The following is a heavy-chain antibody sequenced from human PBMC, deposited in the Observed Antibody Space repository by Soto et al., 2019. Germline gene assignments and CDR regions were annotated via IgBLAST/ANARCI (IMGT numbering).Heavy chain of an antibody. CDR1: GGTFSSYA. CDR3: ARGRDIVLVPAAFLVDV. J-gene: IGHJ6*02. V-gene: IGHV1-69*13. CDR2: IIPIFGTA. D-gene: IGHD2-2*01. Sequence: SVKVSCKASGGTFSSYAISWVRQAPGQGLEWMGGIIPIFGTANYAQKFQGRVTITADESTSTAYMELSSLRSEDTAVYYCARGRDIVLVPAAFLVDVWGQGTTVTVS.